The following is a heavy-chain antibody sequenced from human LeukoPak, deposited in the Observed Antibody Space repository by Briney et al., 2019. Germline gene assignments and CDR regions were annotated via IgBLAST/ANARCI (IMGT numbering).Heavy chain of an antibody. Sequence: PSETLSLTCTVSGGSISSSSYYWGWIRQPPGKGLEWIGSIYYSGSTYYNPSLKSRVTISVDTSKNQFSLKLSSVTAADTAVYYCARLSRRRGYSYGQTYYFDYWGQGTLVTVSS. CDR1: GGSISSSSYY. D-gene: IGHD5-18*01. J-gene: IGHJ4*02. CDR3: ARLSRRRGYSYGQTYYFDY. V-gene: IGHV4-39*01. CDR2: IYYSGST.